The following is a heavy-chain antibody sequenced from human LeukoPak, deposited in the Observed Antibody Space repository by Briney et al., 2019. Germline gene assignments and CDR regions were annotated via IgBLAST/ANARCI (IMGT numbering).Heavy chain of an antibody. J-gene: IGHJ4*02. D-gene: IGHD5-24*01. V-gene: IGHV4-34*01. CDR1: GGSFSGYY. Sequence: SETLSLTCAVYGGSFSGYYWSWIRQPPGKGLEWIGEINHSGSTNYNPSLRSRVTISVDTSKNQFSLKLSSVTAADTAVYYCARDGYNYYAFDYWGQGTLVTVSS. CDR2: INHSGST. CDR3: ARDGYNYYAFDY.